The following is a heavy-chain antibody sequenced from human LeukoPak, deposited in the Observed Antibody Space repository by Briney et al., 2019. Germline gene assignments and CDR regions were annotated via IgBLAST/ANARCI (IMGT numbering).Heavy chain of an antibody. CDR3: ARNGIAVAGPLNDLNWFDP. CDR1: GGSISSYY. D-gene: IGHD6-19*01. CDR2: IYTSGST. V-gene: IGHV4-4*07. Sequence: SETLSLTCTGSGGSISSYYWSWIRQPAGKGLEWIGRIYTSGSTNYNPSLKSRVTMSVDTSKNQFSLKLSSVTAADTAVYYCARNGIAVAGPLNDLNWFDPWGQGTLVTVSS. J-gene: IGHJ5*02.